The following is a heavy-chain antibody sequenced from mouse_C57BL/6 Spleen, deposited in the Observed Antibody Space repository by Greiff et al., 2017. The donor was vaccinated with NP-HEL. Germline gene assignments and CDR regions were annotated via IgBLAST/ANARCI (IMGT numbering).Heavy chain of an antibody. CDR1: GYTFTSYW. D-gene: IGHD1-1*01. V-gene: IGHV1-7*01. CDR2: INPSSGYT. CDR3: AREGAWTTVDYFDY. J-gene: IGHJ2*01. Sequence: VQLKESGAELAKPGASVKLSCKASGYTFTSYWMHWVKQRPGQGLEWIGYINPSSGYTKYNQKFKDKDTLTADKSSSTAYMQLSSLTYEDSAVYYCAREGAWTTVDYFDYWGQGTTLTVSS.